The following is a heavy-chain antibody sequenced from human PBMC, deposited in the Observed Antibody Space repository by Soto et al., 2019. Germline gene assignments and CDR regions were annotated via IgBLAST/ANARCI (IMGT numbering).Heavy chain of an antibody. V-gene: IGHV3-9*01. CDR3: AKDRVYGDYAHSFDY. D-gene: IGHD4-17*01. J-gene: IGHJ4*02. CDR2: ISWNSGSI. Sequence: GGSLRLSCAASGFTFDDYAMHWVRQAPGKGLEWVSGISWNSGSIGYADSVKGRFTISRDNAKNSLYLQMNSLRAEDTALYYCAKDRVYGDYAHSFDYWGQGTLVTGSS. CDR1: GFTFDDYA.